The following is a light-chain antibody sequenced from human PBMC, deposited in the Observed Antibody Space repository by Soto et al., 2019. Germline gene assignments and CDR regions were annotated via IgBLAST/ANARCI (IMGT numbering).Light chain of an antibody. V-gene: IGLV2-14*01. CDR1: SSDVGGYNF. CDR3: SSYTSSSTVV. CDR2: DVS. J-gene: IGLJ2*01. Sequence: QSALTQPASVSGSPGQSITISCTGNSSDVGGYNFVSWYQQHPGTAPKLMIYDVSNRPSGVSNRFSGSKSGNTASLTISGLQPEDEADYYCSSYTSSSTVVFGGGTKLTVL.